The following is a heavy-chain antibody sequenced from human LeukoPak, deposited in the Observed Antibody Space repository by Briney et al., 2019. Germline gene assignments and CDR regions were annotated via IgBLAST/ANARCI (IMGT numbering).Heavy chain of an antibody. CDR2: ISENGGRT. V-gene: IGHV3-64*01. J-gene: IGHJ3*02. CDR3: ARDRVGGWAFDI. CDR1: GFTLSSYW. Sequence: GGSLRLSCAASGFTLSSYWMHWVRQAPGKGLEYVSAISENGGRTYYANSVKGRFTNSRDNSKNPLYLQMDSLRAEDMAVYYCARDRVGGWAFDIWGQGTMVTVSS. D-gene: IGHD3-16*01.